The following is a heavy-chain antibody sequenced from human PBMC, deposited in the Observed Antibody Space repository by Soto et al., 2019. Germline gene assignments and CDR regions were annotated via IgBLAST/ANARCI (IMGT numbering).Heavy chain of an antibody. Sequence: PGGSLRLSCAASGFTFSSYDMHWVRQVTGKGLEWVSAIGTAGDAYYPNSVKGRFTISRENAKNSLYLQMNSLRAGDTAVYYCARAFITGVLDYRGQGTLVTGSS. CDR2: IGTAGDA. CDR1: GFTFSSYD. D-gene: IGHD3-10*01. CDR3: ARAFITGVLDY. V-gene: IGHV3-13*04. J-gene: IGHJ4*02.